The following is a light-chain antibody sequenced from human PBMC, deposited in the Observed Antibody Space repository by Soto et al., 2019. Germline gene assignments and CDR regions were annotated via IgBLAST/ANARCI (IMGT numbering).Light chain of an antibody. CDR3: CSYAGSNSLI. Sequence: QSALTQPASVSGSPGQSITISCTGTNVDVGSYDLVSWYQRYPGEAPKLIIYEVNKRPSGISNRFSGSKSGNTASLTISGLQAEDEAEYDCCSYAGSNSLIFGGGTKLTVL. CDR2: EVN. CDR1: NVDVGSYDL. V-gene: IGLV2-23*02. J-gene: IGLJ2*01.